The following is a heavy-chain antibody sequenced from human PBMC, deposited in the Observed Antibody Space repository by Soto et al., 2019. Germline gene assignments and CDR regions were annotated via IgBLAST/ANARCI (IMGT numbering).Heavy chain of an antibody. CDR3: ARVADRGGLYY. V-gene: IGHV1-69*01. D-gene: IGHD3-16*01. CDR2: IIPIFGTA. CDR1: GGTFSSYA. J-gene: IGHJ4*02. Sequence: QVQLVQSGAEVKKPGSSVKVSCKASGGTFSSYAISWVRQAPGQGLEWMGGIIPIFGTANYAQKFQGRVTITADESTSTAYSVVSSLRSDEKAVYFWARVADRGGLYYWGEGTLVTLSS.